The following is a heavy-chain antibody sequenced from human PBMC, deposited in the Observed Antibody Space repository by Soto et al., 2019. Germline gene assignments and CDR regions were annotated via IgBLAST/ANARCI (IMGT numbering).Heavy chain of an antibody. D-gene: IGHD3-16*01. Sequence: QVQLQQWGAGLLKPSETLSLTCAVYSGSFSGHYWSWIRQPPGKDLEWIGEIYHGLSIVYNPSLKSRVTISGDSSKNQFSLKLSSVTAADTAVYYCASHGGYFFDYWGQGTLVTVSS. CDR1: SGSFSGHY. CDR2: IYHGLSI. J-gene: IGHJ4*02. V-gene: IGHV4-34*01. CDR3: ASHGGYFFDY.